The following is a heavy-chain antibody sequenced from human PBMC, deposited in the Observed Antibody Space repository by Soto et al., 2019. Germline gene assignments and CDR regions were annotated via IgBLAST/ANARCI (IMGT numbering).Heavy chain of an antibody. CDR1: GFTFSSYS. J-gene: IGHJ4*02. Sequence: PGGSLRLSCAAPGFTFSSYSMNWVRQAPGKGLEWVSSISSSSSYIYYADSVKGRFTISRDNAKNSLYLQMNSLRAEDTAVYYCARASYYYDGSGYHGYWGQGTLVTVSS. D-gene: IGHD3-22*01. CDR2: ISSSSSYI. V-gene: IGHV3-21*01. CDR3: ARASYYYDGSGYHGY.